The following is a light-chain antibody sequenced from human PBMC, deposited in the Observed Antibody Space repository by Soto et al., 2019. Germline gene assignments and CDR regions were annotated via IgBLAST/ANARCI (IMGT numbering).Light chain of an antibody. CDR1: SSDVGGYDY. CDR3: SSEAASHTLV. CDR2: DVY. J-gene: IGLJ3*02. Sequence: QSALTQPRSVSGSPGQSLTISCTGSSSDVGGYDYVSWYQHHPGKAPKLIIYDVYKRPSGVPGRFSGSKSGNTASLTISGLQAEDEPDYHCSSEAASHTLVFGGGTKVTVL. V-gene: IGLV2-11*01.